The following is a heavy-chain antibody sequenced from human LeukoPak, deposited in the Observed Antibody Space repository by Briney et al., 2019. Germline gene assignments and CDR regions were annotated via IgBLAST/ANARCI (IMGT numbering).Heavy chain of an antibody. Sequence: SETLSLTCTVSGGSFSITNYYWTLIRQPPGKGLEWIGSIYYDGSTYYYPSLKSRVTISADTSKNQFSLKLSSVTAADTAVYFCARHHRGGYTDPWGQGILVIVSS. J-gene: IGHJ5*02. CDR2: IYYDGST. D-gene: IGHD5-12*01. CDR1: GGSFSITNYY. V-gene: IGHV4-39*01. CDR3: ARHHRGGYTDP.